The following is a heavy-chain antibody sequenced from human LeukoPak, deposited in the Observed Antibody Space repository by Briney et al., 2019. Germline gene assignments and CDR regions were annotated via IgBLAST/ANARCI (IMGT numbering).Heavy chain of an antibody. CDR2: INPDSGGT. CDR1: GYRFTGYY. Sequence: GASVKVSCKASGYRFTGYYVHWVRQAPGQGLEWMGWINPDSGGTNFAQRFQGRATLTRDTSISTAYMELSRLTSGDTAVYYCARDAISRGIIDYWGQGTLVTVSS. D-gene: IGHD3-10*01. J-gene: IGHJ4*02. V-gene: IGHV1-2*02. CDR3: ARDAISRGIIDY.